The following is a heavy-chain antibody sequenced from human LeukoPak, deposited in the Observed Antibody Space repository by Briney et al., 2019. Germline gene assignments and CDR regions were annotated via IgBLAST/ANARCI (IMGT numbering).Heavy chain of an antibody. CDR2: IYTSGST. Sequence: SSETLSLTCTVSGGSISSYYWSWIRQPPGKGLEWIGYIYTSGSTNYNPSLKSRVTISVDTSKNQFSLKLSSVTAADTAVYYCARHRRGWFGELLFDYWGQGTLVTVSS. CDR3: ARHRRGWFGELLFDY. CDR1: GGSISSYY. V-gene: IGHV4-4*09. J-gene: IGHJ4*02. D-gene: IGHD3-10*01.